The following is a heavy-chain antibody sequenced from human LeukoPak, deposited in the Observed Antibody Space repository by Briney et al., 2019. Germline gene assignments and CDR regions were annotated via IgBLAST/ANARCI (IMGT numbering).Heavy chain of an antibody. CDR2: IIPIFGTA. Sequence: VASVKVSCKASGGTFSSYAISWVRQAPGQGLEWMGGIIPIFGTANYAQKFQGRVTITADESTSTAYMELSSLRSEDTAVYYCARAVIPGPVPHDAFDIWGQGTMVTVSS. CDR1: GGTFSSYA. V-gene: IGHV1-69*13. CDR3: ARAVIPGPVPHDAFDI. J-gene: IGHJ3*02. D-gene: IGHD2-21*01.